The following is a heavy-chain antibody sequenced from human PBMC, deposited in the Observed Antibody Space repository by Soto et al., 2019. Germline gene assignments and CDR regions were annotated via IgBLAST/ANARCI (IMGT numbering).Heavy chain of an antibody. Sequence: GSLRLSCAASGFTFSSYAMSWVRQAPGKGLEWVSAISGSGGSTYYADSVKGRFTISRDNSKNTLYLQMNSLRAEDTAVYYCAKADYDSSGYPLGYYGMDVWGQGTTVTVSS. CDR3: AKADYDSSGYPLGYYGMDV. J-gene: IGHJ6*02. CDR2: ISGSGGST. CDR1: GFTFSSYA. D-gene: IGHD3-22*01. V-gene: IGHV3-23*01.